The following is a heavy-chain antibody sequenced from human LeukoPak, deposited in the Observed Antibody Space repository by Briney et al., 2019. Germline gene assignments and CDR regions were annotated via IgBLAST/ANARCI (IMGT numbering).Heavy chain of an antibody. J-gene: IGHJ4*02. V-gene: IGHV4-59*01. CDR2: IYYSGST. CDR1: GGSISSYY. D-gene: IGHD3-3*01. CDR3: ARIFGVGPIDY. Sequence: SETLSLTCTVSGGSISSYYWSWIRQPPGKGLEWIGYIYYSGSTNYNPSLKSRVTISVDTSKNQFSLKLSSVTAADTAVYYCARIFGVGPIDYWGQGTLVTVSS.